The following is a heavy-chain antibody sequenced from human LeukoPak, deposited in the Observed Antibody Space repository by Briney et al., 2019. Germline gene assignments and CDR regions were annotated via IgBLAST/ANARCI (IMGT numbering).Heavy chain of an antibody. V-gene: IGHV4-30-4*01. Sequence: TSQTLSLTCTVSGGSISSGDYYWSWIRQPPGKGLEWIAYMYYSGSTYYNPSLKSRVTMSADTSKNQLSLKLSSVTAADTAVYYCARPYYYDSRIDPWGRGTLVTVST. CDR1: GGSISSGDYY. D-gene: IGHD3-22*01. CDR2: MYYSGST. CDR3: ARPYYYDSRIDP. J-gene: IGHJ5*02.